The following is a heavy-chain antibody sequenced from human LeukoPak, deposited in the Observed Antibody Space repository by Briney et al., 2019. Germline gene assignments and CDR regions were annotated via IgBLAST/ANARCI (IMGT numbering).Heavy chain of an antibody. V-gene: IGHV3-48*03. D-gene: IGHD3-3*01. Sequence: GGSLRLSCAASGFTFSSYEMNWVRQAPGKGLEWVSYISSSGSTIYYADSVKGRFTISRYSAKNSLYRQMNSLRAEDTAVYYCASGVTIFGVVRFDYWGQGTLVTVSS. CDR1: GFTFSSYE. J-gene: IGHJ4*02. CDR2: ISSSGSTI. CDR3: ASGVTIFGVVRFDY.